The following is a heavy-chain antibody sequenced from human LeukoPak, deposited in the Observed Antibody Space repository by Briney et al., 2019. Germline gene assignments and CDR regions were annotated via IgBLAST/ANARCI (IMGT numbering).Heavy chain of an antibody. CDR2: INSDGSST. J-gene: IGHJ3*02. V-gene: IGHV3-74*01. Sequence: GGSLRLSCAASGFTFSSYWMHWVRQAPGKGLVWVSRINSDGSSTSYADSVKGRFTISRDNAKNTLYLQMNNLRAEDTAVYYCSSGNSHAFDIWGQGTMVTVYS. D-gene: IGHD4-23*01. CDR3: SSGNSHAFDI. CDR1: GFTFSSYW.